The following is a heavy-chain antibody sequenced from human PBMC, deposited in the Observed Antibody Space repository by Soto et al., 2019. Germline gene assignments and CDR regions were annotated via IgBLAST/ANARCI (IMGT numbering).Heavy chain of an antibody. CDR2: ISSSSSTI. CDR1: GVTFSSYS. J-gene: IGHJ4*02. Sequence: PGGSLRLSCAASGVTFSSYSMNWVRQGPGKGLEWVSYISSSSSTIFYTDSVKGRFTVSRDNAKNSLYLQMNSLRAEDTAVYYSARPTYFCDSSGRPGYLGQRTLVIVSS. V-gene: IGHV3-48*01. CDR3: ARPTYFCDSSGRPGY. D-gene: IGHD3-22*01.